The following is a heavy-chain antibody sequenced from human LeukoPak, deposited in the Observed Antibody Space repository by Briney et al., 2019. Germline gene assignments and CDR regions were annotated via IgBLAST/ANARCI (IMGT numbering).Heavy chain of an antibody. CDR3: APSNPGSWRGS. Sequence: GGSLRLSCAAFEFIFSDYAMNWVRQAPGKGLEWVSAISASGSNTYYADSVKGRFAISRDKANNTLFLQMNNLRGEDTATYYCAPSNPGSWRGSWGPGTLVTVSS. V-gene: IGHV3-23*01. D-gene: IGHD2-15*01. J-gene: IGHJ5*02. CDR1: EFIFSDYA. CDR2: ISASGSNT.